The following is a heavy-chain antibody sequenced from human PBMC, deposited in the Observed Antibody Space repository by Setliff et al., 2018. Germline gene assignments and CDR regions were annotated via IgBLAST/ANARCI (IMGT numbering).Heavy chain of an antibody. D-gene: IGHD2-8*01. Sequence: GGSLRLSCSASGFTFSSYAMHWVRQAPGKGLEYVSAISSNGGSTYYADSVKGRFTISRDNSKNTLYLQMSSLGVEDTAVYYCAKEFRYGVENWGQGTLVTVSS. CDR2: ISSNGGST. V-gene: IGHV3-64D*09. CDR1: GFTFSSYA. J-gene: IGHJ4*02. CDR3: AKEFRYGVEN.